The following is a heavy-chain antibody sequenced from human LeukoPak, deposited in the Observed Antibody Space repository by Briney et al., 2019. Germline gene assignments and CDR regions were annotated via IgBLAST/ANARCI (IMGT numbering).Heavy chain of an antibody. CDR3: AADIVVVPAHLGLGDY. J-gene: IGHJ4*02. CDR2: ISGSGGNT. V-gene: IGHV3-23*01. CDR1: GFTFSSYA. D-gene: IGHD2-2*01. Sequence: PGGSLRLSCAASGFTFSSYAMSWVRQAPGKGLEWVSGISGSGGNTYYADSVKGRFTISRDNAKNSLYLQMNSLRAEDTAVYYCAADIVVVPAHLGLGDYWGQGTLVTVSS.